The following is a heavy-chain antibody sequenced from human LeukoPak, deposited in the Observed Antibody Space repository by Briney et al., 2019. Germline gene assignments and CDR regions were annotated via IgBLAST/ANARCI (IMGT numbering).Heavy chain of an antibody. V-gene: IGHV3-7*01. CDR2: IKQDGSEK. J-gene: IGHJ4*02. D-gene: IGHD6-13*01. CDR3: ASYLIAAAPFDY. CDR1: GFTFSSYW. Sequence: PGGSLRLSCAASGFTFSSYWMSWVRQDPGEGLEWLANIKQDGSEKYYVDSVKGRFTISRDNAKNSLYLQMNSLRAEDTAVYYCASYLIAAAPFDYWGQGTLVTVCS.